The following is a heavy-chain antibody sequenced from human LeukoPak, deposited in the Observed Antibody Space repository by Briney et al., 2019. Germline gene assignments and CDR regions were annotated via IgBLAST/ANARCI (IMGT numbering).Heavy chain of an antibody. CDR2: IQTDGSDK. V-gene: IGHV3-30*02. J-gene: IGHJ4*02. CDR3: AREGGTVVVGRFDY. CDR1: RLELSASD. D-gene: IGHD2-2*01. Sequence: GGSLRLSCAASRLELSASDMHWVRQAPGMGLEWVTSIQTDGSDKYYAASVAGRFTISRDNSKNTVYLHMNSLRPDDTALYYCAREGGTVVVGRFDYWGQGTLVTVSS.